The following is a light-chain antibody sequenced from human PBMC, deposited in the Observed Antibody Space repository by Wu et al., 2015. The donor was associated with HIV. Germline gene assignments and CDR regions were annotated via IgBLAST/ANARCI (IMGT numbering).Light chain of an antibody. CDR2: DTS. CDR3: QQRSNWPPGYS. CDR1: QSISSY. V-gene: IGKV3-11*01. Sequence: EIVLTQSPVTLSLSPGERATLSCRASQSISSYLAWYQQKPGQAPRLFIYDTSKRATGIPARFSGSGSGTDFTLTISSLEPEDFAVYYCQQRSNWPPGYSFGQGTKLEIK. J-gene: IGKJ2*03.